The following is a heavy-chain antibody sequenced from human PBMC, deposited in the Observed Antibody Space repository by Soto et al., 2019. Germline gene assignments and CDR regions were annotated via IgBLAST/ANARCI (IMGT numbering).Heavy chain of an antibody. CDR1: GGTFSSYA. CDR3: ARDRRQRSRWLLQAWYYFDY. Sequence: ASVKVSCKASGGTFSSYAISWVRQAPGQGLEWMGGIIPIFGTANYAQKFQGRVTITADESTSTAYMELSSLRSEDTAVYYCARDRRQRSRWLLQAWYYFDYWGQGTLVTVSS. V-gene: IGHV1-69*13. D-gene: IGHD2-15*01. CDR2: IIPIFGTA. J-gene: IGHJ4*02.